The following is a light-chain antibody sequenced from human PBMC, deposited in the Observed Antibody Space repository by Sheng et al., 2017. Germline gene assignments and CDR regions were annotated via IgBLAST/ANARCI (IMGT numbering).Light chain of an antibody. V-gene: IGKV1-12*01. CDR1: QDVGIY. CDR2: GAS. CDR3: QQGKNFPPIYT. J-gene: IGKJ3*01. Sequence: DVPMTQSPSSVSASVGDRVTITCRASQDVGIYFAWYQQKPGRAPKSLIYGASYLNSGVSSRFNASGNGTDFTLTINNLQPEDFGTYFCQQGKNFPPIYTFGPGTRVDFK.